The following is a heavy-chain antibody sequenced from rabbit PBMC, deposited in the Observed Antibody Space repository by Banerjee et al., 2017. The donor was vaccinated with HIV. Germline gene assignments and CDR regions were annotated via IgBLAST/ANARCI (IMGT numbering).Heavy chain of an antibody. CDR2: IAGGSSGST. D-gene: IGHD8-1*01. V-gene: IGHV1S40*01. CDR3: VRETETYAGSGYATYLNL. CDR1: GADFSSGYW. Sequence: QSLEESGGDLVKPGASLTLTCTASGADFSSGYWICWVRQAPGKGLEWIGCIAGGSSGSTHYASWVNGRFTISSHNAQNTLYLQLNSLTAADTATYFCVRETETYAGSGYATYLNLWGPGTLVTVS. J-gene: IGHJ4*01.